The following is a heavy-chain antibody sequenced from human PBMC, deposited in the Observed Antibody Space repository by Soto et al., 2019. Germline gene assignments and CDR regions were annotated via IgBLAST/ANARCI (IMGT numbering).Heavy chain of an antibody. V-gene: IGHV3-21*01. J-gene: IGHJ1*01. CDR3: ARDLNTVTTAYFHH. D-gene: IGHD4-17*01. CDR2: ISSSGSYI. CDR1: GFTFKTYS. Sequence: VQLVESGGGLVKPGGSLRLSCAASGFTFKTYSMNWVRQAPGKGLEWVSSISSSGSYIYYADSVKGRFTISRDNAKNSLYLQMNSLRAEDTAIYYCARDLNTVTTAYFHHWGQGTLVTVSS.